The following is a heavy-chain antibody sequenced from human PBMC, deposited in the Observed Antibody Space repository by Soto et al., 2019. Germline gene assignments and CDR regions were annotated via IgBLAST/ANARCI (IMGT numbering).Heavy chain of an antibody. Sequence: SETLSLTCTGSGGSISSGDYYWSWIRQPPGKGLEWIGYIYYSGSTYYNPSLKSRDTISVDTSKNQFSLKLSSVTAADTAVYYCARAQLVGYYFDYWGQGTLVTVSS. CDR3: ARAQLVGYYFDY. D-gene: IGHD1-26*01. J-gene: IGHJ4*02. V-gene: IGHV4-30-4*01. CDR1: GGSISSGDYY. CDR2: IYYSGST.